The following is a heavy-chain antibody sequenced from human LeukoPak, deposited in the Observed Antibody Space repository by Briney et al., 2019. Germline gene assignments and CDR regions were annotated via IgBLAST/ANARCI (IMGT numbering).Heavy chain of an antibody. CDR2: VYYKGDT. CDR1: GGSTTGYF. J-gene: IGHJ4*02. D-gene: IGHD6-19*01. Sequence: SETLSLTCSVSGGSTTGYFWTWIRQPPGKGPEWIGYVYYKGDTSYSPSLESRVTISVDTSKKQFSLKLNSVTAADTAIYYCARHVKIPVAGFDYWGQGTPVTVSS. V-gene: IGHV4-59*08. CDR3: ARHVKIPVAGFDY.